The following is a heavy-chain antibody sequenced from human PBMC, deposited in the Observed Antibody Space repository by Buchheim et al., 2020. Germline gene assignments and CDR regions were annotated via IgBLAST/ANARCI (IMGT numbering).Heavy chain of an antibody. J-gene: IGHJ4*02. D-gene: IGHD6-19*01. CDR1: GDSISNGHW. V-gene: IGHV4-4*02. CDR2: VHQSGST. Sequence: QVQLQESGPGLVKPSQTLSLTCTVSGDSISNGHWWTWVRQPPGKGPEWIGEVHQSGSTNSNPSLKSRVTISVDKSKNQFSLNLSSVTAADTAVYYCAASSGWYRIDSWGQGTL. CDR3: AASSGWYRIDS.